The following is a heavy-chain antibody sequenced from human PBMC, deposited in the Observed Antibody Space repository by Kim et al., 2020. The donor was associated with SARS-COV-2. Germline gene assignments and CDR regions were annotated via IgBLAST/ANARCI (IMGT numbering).Heavy chain of an antibody. CDR3: AKDELLWFGELSINWFDP. CDR2: ISGSGGST. Sequence: GGSLRLSCAASGFTFSSYAMSWVRQAPGKGLEWVSAISGSGGSTYYADSVKGRFTISRDNSKNTLYLQMNSLRAEDTAVYYCAKDELLWFGELSINWFDPWGQGTLVTVSS. CDR1: GFTFSSYA. D-gene: IGHD3-10*01. J-gene: IGHJ5*02. V-gene: IGHV3-23*01.